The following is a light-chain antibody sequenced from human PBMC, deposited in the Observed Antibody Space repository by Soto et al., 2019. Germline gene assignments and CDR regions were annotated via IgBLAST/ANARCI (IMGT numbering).Light chain of an antibody. CDR1: HSISNY. J-gene: IGKJ3*01. V-gene: IGKV1-39*01. CDR3: HQSYSTPFT. Sequence: DIQMTQSPSSLSASLGDRVTITCRASHSISNYLHWYQQKPAKGANLLIYDASSLPSGVPPRFSGSVSAKDFTLAISSLQPEVFATYYCHQSYSTPFTFRRGTKVDI. CDR2: DAS.